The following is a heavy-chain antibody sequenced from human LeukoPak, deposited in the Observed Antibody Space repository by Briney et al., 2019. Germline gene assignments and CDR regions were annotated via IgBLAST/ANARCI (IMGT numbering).Heavy chain of an antibody. D-gene: IGHD2-15*01. Sequence: ASVKVSCKASGYTFTGYYMHWVRQAPGQGLEWMGWIDPNSGDTKYAQKFRGRVTMTRDTSINTAYMELTSLTSDDTAVYYCVRVAGYYYYHMDVWGKGTTVSISS. J-gene: IGHJ6*03. CDR3: VRVAGYYYYHMDV. CDR1: GYTFTGYY. CDR2: IDPNSGDT. V-gene: IGHV1-2*02.